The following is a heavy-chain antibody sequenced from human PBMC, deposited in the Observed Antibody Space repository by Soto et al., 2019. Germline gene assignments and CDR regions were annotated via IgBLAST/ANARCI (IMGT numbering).Heavy chain of an antibody. Sequence: TSVKVSCKASGYTFTSYGISWVRQAPGQGLEWIGWISAYNGNTNYAQKLQGRVTMTTDTSTSTAYMELRSLRSDDTAVYYCARTYSSGWYADYWGQGTLVTVSS. V-gene: IGHV1-18*01. CDR3: ARTYSSGWYADY. CDR2: ISAYNGNT. CDR1: GYTFTSYG. D-gene: IGHD6-19*01. J-gene: IGHJ4*02.